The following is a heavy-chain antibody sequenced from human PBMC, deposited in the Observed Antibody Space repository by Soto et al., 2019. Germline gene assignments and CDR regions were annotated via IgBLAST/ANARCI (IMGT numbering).Heavy chain of an antibody. CDR2: IYYSGST. D-gene: IGHD3-10*01. J-gene: IGHJ4*02. V-gene: IGHV4-39*01. Sequence: SETLSLTCTASGGSISSSSYYWGWIRQPPGKGLEWIGRIYYSGSTYYNPSLKSRVTISVDTSKNQFSLKLSSVTAADTAVYYCATLWGQDWGQGTLVIVSS. CDR1: GGSISSSSYY. CDR3: ATLWGQD.